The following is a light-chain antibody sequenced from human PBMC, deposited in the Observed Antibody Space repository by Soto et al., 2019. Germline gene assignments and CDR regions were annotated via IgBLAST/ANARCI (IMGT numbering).Light chain of an antibody. CDR1: SSDVGGYNY. Sequence: QSVLTQPPSASGSPGQSVTISCTGTSSDVGGYNYVSWYQQHPGKAPKLMIYEVSKRPSGVPDRFSGSKSGNTASLTVSELQAEDEADYYCNSYAGSNVYVFGTGTQLTVL. V-gene: IGLV2-8*01. CDR2: EVS. J-gene: IGLJ1*01. CDR3: NSYAGSNVYV.